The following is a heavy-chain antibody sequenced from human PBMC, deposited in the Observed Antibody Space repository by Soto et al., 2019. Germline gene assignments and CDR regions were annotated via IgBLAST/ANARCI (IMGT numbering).Heavy chain of an antibody. D-gene: IGHD3-3*01. V-gene: IGHV1-18*04. CDR1: GYTFTSYG. CDR2: ISAYNGNT. CDR3: ARDPTIFGVVTPYGMDV. J-gene: IGHJ6*02. Sequence: ASVKVSCKASGYTFTSYGISWVRQAPGQGLEWMGWISAYNGNTNYAQKLQGRVTMTTDTSTGTAYMELRSLRSDDTAVYYCARDPTIFGVVTPYGMDVWGQGTTVTVSS.